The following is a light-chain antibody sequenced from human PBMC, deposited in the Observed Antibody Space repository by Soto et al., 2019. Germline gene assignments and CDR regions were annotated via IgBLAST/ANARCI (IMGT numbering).Light chain of an antibody. V-gene: IGKV1-39*01. Sequence: IQLTQSPSSLSASVGDRVTITCLASQGISSALSWYQQKPGKAPKLLIYAASNLQSGVPSRFSGSGSGTEFTLTISSLHPDDLATYYCQQSYSSSITFGQGTRLEIK. CDR2: AAS. CDR3: QQSYSSSIT. CDR1: QGISSA. J-gene: IGKJ5*01.